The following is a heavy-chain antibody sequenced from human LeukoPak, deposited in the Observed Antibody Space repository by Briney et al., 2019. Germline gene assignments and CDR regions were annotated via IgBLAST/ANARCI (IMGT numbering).Heavy chain of an antibody. J-gene: IGHJ4*02. CDR1: GLTFNNAW. CDR2: ISDSGGGT. CDR3: AKLPGRAADY. V-gene: IGHV3-23*01. Sequence: PGGSLRLSCAASGLTFNNAWMNWVRQAPGKGLEWVSGISDSGGGTYYADSVKGRFTISRDNSKNTLYLQMNSLRAEDTAVYYCAKLPGRAADYWGQGTLVTVSS.